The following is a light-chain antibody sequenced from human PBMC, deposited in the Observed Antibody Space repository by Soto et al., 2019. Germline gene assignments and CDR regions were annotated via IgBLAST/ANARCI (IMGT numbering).Light chain of an antibody. V-gene: IGKV2-24*01. J-gene: IGKJ1*01. CDR3: LQATKFPWT. Sequence: LMTETQFSSLTTLGQPAPISARYSQSLEHGVGKTPLLWFQQRPGQPPRLLIYWISNRSSGVPDRFSGSGAGTDFTLEISRVEAEDVGVYYCLQATKFPWTFGQGTKVEIK. CDR1: QSLEHGVGKTP. CDR2: WIS.